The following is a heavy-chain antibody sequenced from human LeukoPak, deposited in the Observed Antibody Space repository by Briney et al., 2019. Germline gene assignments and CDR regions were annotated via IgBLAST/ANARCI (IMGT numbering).Heavy chain of an antibody. J-gene: IGHJ5*02. CDR3: ARHAGCSGGNCYYNWFDP. V-gene: IGHV4-39*01. Sequence: PSETLSLTCSVSDGSISSSSSYWGWIRQPPGKGLEWIGSIYYSGATYFSPSLKSRLTISIDTSKNQFSLKLSSVTAADTAMYYCARHAGCSGGNCYYNWFDPWGQGTLVTVSS. CDR2: IYYSGAT. D-gene: IGHD2-15*01. CDR1: DGSISSSSSY.